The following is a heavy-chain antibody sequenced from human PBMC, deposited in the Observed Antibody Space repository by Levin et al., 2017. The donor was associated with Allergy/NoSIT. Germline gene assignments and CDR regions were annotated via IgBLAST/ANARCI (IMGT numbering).Heavy chain of an antibody. V-gene: IGHV4-31*03. CDR3: ASGRYNRGVTYYFDY. CDR2: LYSSGST. CDR1: GGSLTSGSYY. J-gene: IGHJ4*02. D-gene: IGHD1-14*01. Sequence: PSETLSLTCTVSGGSLTSGSYYWTWIRQHPGKGLEWIGNLYSSGSTYYNPSLKSRLTISMDTSESHFSLRLSSVTAADTAVYYCASGRYNRGVTYYFDYWGQGTRVTVSS.